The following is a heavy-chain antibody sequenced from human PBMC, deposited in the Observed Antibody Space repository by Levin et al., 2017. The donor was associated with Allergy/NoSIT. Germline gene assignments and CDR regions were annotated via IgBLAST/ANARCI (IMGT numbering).Heavy chain of an antibody. CDR3: ARLHDYSDFDY. CDR1: GFTFSSFW. Sequence: PGGSLRLSCAASGFTFSSFWMSWVRQAPGKGLEWVANIKPDGSEKYCVDSLKGRFTISRDNAKNSLYLQMNNLRAEDTAVYYCARLHDYSDFDYWGQGTLVTVSS. V-gene: IGHV3-7*01. CDR2: IKPDGSEK. J-gene: IGHJ4*02. D-gene: IGHD4-11*01.